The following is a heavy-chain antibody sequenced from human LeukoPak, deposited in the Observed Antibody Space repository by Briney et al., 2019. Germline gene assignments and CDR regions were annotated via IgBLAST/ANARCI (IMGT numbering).Heavy chain of an antibody. D-gene: IGHD5-18*01. J-gene: IGHJ6*03. Sequence: KPSETLSLTCAVYGGSFSGYYWSWIRQPPRKGLEWIGEINHSGSTNYNPSLKSRVTISVDTSKNQFSLKLSSVTAADTAVYYCARGGYKRLYCMDVWGKGTTVTVSS. CDR2: INHSGST. V-gene: IGHV4-34*01. CDR3: ARGGYKRLYCMDV. CDR1: GGSFSGYY.